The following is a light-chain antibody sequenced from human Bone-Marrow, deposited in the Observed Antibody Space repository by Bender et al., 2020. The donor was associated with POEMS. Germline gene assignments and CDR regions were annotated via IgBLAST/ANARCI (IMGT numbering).Light chain of an antibody. CDR3: SSSTSSNTYL. J-gene: IGLJ1*01. V-gene: IGLV2-14*02. CDR2: DVS. CDR1: SSDVGRHNL. Sequence: QSALTQPASVSGSPGQSITISCTGTSSDVGRHNLVSWHQQHPGKAPKLMIYDVSNRPSGVSNRFSGSKSGNTASLTISGLQAEDEADYYCSSSTSSNTYLFGTGTKVTVL.